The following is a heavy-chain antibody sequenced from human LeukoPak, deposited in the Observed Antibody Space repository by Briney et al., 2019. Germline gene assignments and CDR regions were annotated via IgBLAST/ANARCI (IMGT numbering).Heavy chain of an antibody. J-gene: IGHJ3*02. V-gene: IGHV3-30*19. CDR1: GFTFSSYG. CDR2: ISYDGSNK. CDR3: ARESDAFDI. Sequence: GGSLRLSCAASGFTFSSYGMHWVRQAPGKGLEWVAVISYDGSNKYYADSVKGRFTISRDNSKNTLYLQMNSLRAEDTAVYYCARESDAFDIWGQGTMVTVSS.